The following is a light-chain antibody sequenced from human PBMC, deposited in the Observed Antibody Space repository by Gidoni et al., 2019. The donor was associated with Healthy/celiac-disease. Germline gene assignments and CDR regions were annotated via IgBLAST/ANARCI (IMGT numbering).Light chain of an antibody. CDR2: AAS. CDR3: QQSYSTPWT. CDR1: QSISSY. Sequence: DIQMTQSPSSLSASVGDRVNITCLASQSISSYLNWYQQKPGKAPNLLIYAASSLQSGVLSRFSGSGSGTDFTLPISSLLPEDFATYYCQQSYSTPWTFGQGTKVEIK. V-gene: IGKV1-39*01. J-gene: IGKJ1*01.